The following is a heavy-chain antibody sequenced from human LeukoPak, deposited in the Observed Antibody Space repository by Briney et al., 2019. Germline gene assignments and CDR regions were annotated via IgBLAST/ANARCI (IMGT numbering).Heavy chain of an antibody. J-gene: IGHJ4*02. CDR3: AKVLAVAGYEADY. V-gene: IGHV3-30*04. Sequence: GGSLRLSCAASGFTFSSYAMHWVRQAPGKGLEWVAVISYDGSNKYYADSVKGRFTISRDNSKNTLYLQMNSLRAEDTAVYYCAKVLAVAGYEADYWGQGTLVTVSS. CDR1: GFTFSSYA. D-gene: IGHD6-19*01. CDR2: ISYDGSNK.